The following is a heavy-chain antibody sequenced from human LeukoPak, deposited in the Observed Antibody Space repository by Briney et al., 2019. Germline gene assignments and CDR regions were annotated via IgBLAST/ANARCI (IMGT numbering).Heavy chain of an antibody. V-gene: IGHV3-23*01. CDR2: IFPSGGEI. CDR1: GFTFSTFA. D-gene: IGHD2-8*02. Sequence: GTLRLSCAASGFTFSTFAMIWVRQPPGKGLEWVSSIFPSGGEIHYADSVRGRFTISRDNSKSTLSLQMNSLRAEDTAIYYCATYRQVLLPFESWGQGTLVTVSS. CDR3: ATYRQVLLPFES. J-gene: IGHJ4*02.